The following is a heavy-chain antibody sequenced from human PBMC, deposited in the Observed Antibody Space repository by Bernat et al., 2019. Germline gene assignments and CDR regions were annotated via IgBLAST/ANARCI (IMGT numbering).Heavy chain of an antibody. CDR2: IYYSVST. D-gene: IGHD1/OR15-1a*01. Sequence: GGSISSSTYYWGWIRQPPGKGLEWIGSIYYSVSTYYNPSLTSRVTISVDTSRNQFSLRLSSVTAADTAVYYCVRHHNNTTYDYWGQGIL. J-gene: IGHJ4*02. CDR3: VRHHNNTTYDY. CDR1: GGSISSSTYY. V-gene: IGHV4-39*01.